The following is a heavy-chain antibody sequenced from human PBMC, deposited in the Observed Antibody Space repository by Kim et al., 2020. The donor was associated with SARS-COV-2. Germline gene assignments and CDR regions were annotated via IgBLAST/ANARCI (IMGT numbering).Heavy chain of an antibody. D-gene: IGHD3-22*01. J-gene: IGHJ4*02. CDR3: ARDLRQFYYDSSGHLDS. CDR2: VYYSGNT. CDR1: CGSIRDASYY. Sequence: TLSLTFTFSCGSIRDASYYWGWIRQPPGKGLEWLGSVYYSGNTVYNPSLKSRVTISIDTSTNHMTLNLNSVTAADTAVYYCARDLRQFYYDSSGHLDSWGQGSSVTVSS. V-gene: IGHV4-39*06.